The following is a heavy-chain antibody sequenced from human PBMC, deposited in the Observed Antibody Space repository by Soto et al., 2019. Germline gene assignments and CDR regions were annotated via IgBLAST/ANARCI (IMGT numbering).Heavy chain of an antibody. CDR3: ARMGDFWSGPGELDP. CDR1: GGSISSSNYY. CDR2: VYYNGFT. J-gene: IGHJ5*02. V-gene: IGHV4-39*01. D-gene: IGHD3-3*01. Sequence: QLQLRESGPGLVKPSETLSLTCTVSGGSISSSNYYWAWIRQSPGKGLEWIGSVYYNGFTYYNPSRKSRVTISVDTSKNPFSLKLTSVTAADTAVYYCARMGDFWSGPGELDPWGQGTLVTVSS.